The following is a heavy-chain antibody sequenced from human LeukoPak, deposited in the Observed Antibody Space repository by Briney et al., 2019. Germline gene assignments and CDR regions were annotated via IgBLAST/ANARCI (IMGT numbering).Heavy chain of an antibody. CDR1: GYTFTSYA. CDR3: ARLEYCSSTSCSGDY. Sequence: ASVKVSCKASGYTFTSYAIHWVRQAPGQRLEWMGWINAGNGNTKYSQKFQGRVTMTRDTSISTAYMELSRLRSDDTAVYYCARLEYCSSTSCSGDYWGQGTLVTVSS. V-gene: IGHV1-3*01. CDR2: INAGNGNT. D-gene: IGHD2-2*01. J-gene: IGHJ4*02.